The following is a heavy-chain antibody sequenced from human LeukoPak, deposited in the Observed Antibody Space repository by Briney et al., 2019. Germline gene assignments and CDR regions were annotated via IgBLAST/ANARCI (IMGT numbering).Heavy chain of an antibody. Sequence: ASVRVSCKTSGYTFTNLDINWLRQAPGQGLEWMGWMSPNSGDTGYAQKFQGRITMTRDTSTSTVYMELSSLNSEDTAVYYCARESPSTFYFDYWGQGTLVTVSS. CDR1: GYTFTNLD. CDR2: MSPNSGDT. CDR3: ARESPSTFYFDY. D-gene: IGHD1-1*01. J-gene: IGHJ4*02. V-gene: IGHV1-8*01.